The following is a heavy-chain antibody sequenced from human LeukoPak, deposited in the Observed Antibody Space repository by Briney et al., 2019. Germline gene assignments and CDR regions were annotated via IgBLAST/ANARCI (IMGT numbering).Heavy chain of an antibody. Sequence: ASVKVSCKASGYTFTNYGISWVRQAPGQGLGWMGWIRAYTGNTNYAQNFQGRVTMTTDTSTSTAFMELRSLRSDDTAVYYCARSGVGYFYDNTGYYPLDYWGQGTLVTVSS. D-gene: IGHD3-22*01. CDR3: ARSGVGYFYDNTGYYPLDY. CDR1: GYTFTNYG. J-gene: IGHJ4*02. CDR2: IRAYTGNT. V-gene: IGHV1-18*01.